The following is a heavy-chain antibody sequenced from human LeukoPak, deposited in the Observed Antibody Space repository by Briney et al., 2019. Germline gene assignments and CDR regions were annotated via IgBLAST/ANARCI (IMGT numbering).Heavy chain of an antibody. CDR3: ARDRGIAAAGTGY. Sequence: PGGSLRLSCAASGFTFSNYWMHWVRQAPGKGLVWVSRVNSDGTGTTYADSVKGRFTISRDNAKNSLYLQMNSLRAEDTAVYYCARDRGIAAAGTGYWGQGTLVTVSS. CDR2: VNSDGTGT. V-gene: IGHV3-74*01. D-gene: IGHD6-13*01. J-gene: IGHJ4*02. CDR1: GFTFSNYW.